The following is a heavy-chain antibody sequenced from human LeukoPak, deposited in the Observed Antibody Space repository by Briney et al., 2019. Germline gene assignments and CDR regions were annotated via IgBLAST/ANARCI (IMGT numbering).Heavy chain of an antibody. D-gene: IGHD6-19*01. CDR2: ISSSGSTI. Sequence: PGGSLRLSCVASGFTFSSYEMNWVRQAPGKGLEWVSYISSSGSTIYYADSVKGRFTISRDNAKNSLYLQMNSLRAEDTAVYYCARAGGSGWPFRGNDFDYWGQGTLVTVSS. CDR3: ARAGGSGWPFRGNDFDY. CDR1: GFTFSSYE. J-gene: IGHJ4*02. V-gene: IGHV3-48*03.